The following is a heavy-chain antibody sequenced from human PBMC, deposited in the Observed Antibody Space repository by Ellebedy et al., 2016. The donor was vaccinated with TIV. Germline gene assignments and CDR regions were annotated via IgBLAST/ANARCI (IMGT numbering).Heavy chain of an antibody. CDR1: GFTFNTYS. D-gene: IGHD3-10*01. Sequence: GESLKISCAASGFTFNTYSMNWVRQAPGKGREWVSYISLSSSTIYYADSVKGRFTISRDNAKNSLSLQMNSLRDEDTAVYYCARGPRFGESSFDYWGQGTLVTVSS. CDR3: ARGPRFGESSFDY. J-gene: IGHJ4*02. V-gene: IGHV3-48*02. CDR2: ISLSSSTI.